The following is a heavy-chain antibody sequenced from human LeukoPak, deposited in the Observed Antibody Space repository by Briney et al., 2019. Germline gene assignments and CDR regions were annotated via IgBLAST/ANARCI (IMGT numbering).Heavy chain of an antibody. D-gene: IGHD2-15*01. V-gene: IGHV4-31*03. CDR2: IYYSGST. CDR1: GGSISSGGYY. Sequence: SQTLSLTCTVSGGSISSGGYYWRWIRQHPGKGLEWIGYIYYSGSTYYNPSLKSRVTISVDTSKNQFSLKLSSVTAADTAVYYCARDTNCSGGSCYGLRRWYYYGMDVWGQGTTVTVSS. CDR3: ARDTNCSGGSCYGLRRWYYYGMDV. J-gene: IGHJ6*02.